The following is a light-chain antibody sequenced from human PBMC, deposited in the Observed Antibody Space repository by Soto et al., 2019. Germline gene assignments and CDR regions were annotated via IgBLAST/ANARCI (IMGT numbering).Light chain of an antibody. CDR3: QSYDSSLSGSL. Sequence: QSVLSQPPSVSGAPGQGVTISCTGSSSNIGARFEVNWYQQRPGTAPKLLVYGNNNRPSGVPDRLSGSKSGTSASLAITGLQAEDEAVYYCQSYDSSLSGSLFGGGTKMTVL. CDR2: GNN. J-gene: IGLJ2*01. CDR1: SSNIGARFE. V-gene: IGLV1-40*01.